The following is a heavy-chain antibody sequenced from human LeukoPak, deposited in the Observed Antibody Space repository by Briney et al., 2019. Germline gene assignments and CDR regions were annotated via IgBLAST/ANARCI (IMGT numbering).Heavy chain of an antibody. CDR2: IKQDGSEK. Sequence: LSGGSLRLSCAASGFTFSSYWMSWVRQAPGKGLEWVANIKQDGSEKYYVDSVKGRFTISRDNAKNSLYLQMNSLRAEDTAVYYCARDDYYGSGSPSGYYGMDVWGQGTTVTVSS. CDR3: ARDDYYGSGSPSGYYGMDV. D-gene: IGHD3-10*01. CDR1: GFTFSSYW. V-gene: IGHV3-7*01. J-gene: IGHJ6*02.